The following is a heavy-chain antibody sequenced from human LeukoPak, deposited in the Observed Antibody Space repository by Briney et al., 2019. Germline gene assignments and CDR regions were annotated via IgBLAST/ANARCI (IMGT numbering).Heavy chain of an antibody. CDR3: ARDASYYYYNMDV. J-gene: IGHJ6*04. CDR1: GFTFNNYA. Sequence: GGSLRLSCAASGFTFNNYAIHWVRQAPGKGLEWVALISYDGSNKYYADSVKGRFTISRDNSKNTLYLQMNSLRAEDTAVYYCARDASYYYYNMDVWGKGTTVTVPS. CDR2: ISYDGSNK. V-gene: IGHV3-30*04.